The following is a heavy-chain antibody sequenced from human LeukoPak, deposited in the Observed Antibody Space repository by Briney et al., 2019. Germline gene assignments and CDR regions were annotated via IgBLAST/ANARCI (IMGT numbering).Heavy chain of an antibody. D-gene: IGHD6-13*01. CDR2: IYSGGST. Sequence: PGGSLRLSCAASGFTVSSNYMSWVRQAPGKGLEWVSVIYSGGSTYSADSVKGRFTISRDNSKKGRFTISRDNSKNTLYLQMNSLRAEDTAVYYCARAGPSSSWHQFDYWGQGTLVTVSS. CDR1: GFTVSSNY. CDR3: ARAGPSSSWHQFDY. V-gene: IGHV3-66*01. J-gene: IGHJ4*02.